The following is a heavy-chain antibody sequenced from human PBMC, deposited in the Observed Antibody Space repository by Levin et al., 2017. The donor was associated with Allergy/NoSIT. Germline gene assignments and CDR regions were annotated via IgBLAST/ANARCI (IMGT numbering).Heavy chain of an antibody. J-gene: IGHJ4*02. CDR3: ARGRGSWDY. D-gene: IGHD6-13*01. V-gene: IGHV3-11*01. CDR2: ISGSGDSI. Sequence: LSLPCAASGFTFRDYFMSWIRQAPGKGLEWVSYISGSGDSIYYADSVKGRFTFSRDNADNSLYLQMNSLRAEDTAVYYCARGRGSWDYWGQGTLVTVSS. CDR1: GFTFRDYF.